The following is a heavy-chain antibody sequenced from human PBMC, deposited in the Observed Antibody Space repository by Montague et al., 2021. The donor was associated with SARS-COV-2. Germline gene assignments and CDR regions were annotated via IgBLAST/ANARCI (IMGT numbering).Heavy chain of an antibody. CDR3: ARSLDPSGTYYMAY. V-gene: IGHV4-59*01. CDR1: GGSIGSYY. CDR2: IHYSGNN. J-gene: IGHJ4*02. Sequence: SETLSLTCSVSGGSIGSYYWSWIRQPAGKGLEWIGHIHYSGNNTYSPSFKSRVTISIDTPKNQFSLKLSSVTAADTAVYYCARSLDPSGTYYMAYWGQGTPVTVSS. D-gene: IGHD3-10*01.